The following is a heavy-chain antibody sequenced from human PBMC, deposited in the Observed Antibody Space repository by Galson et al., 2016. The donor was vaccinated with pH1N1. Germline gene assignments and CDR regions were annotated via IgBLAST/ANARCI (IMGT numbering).Heavy chain of an antibody. J-gene: IGHJ2*01. CDR1: GGTFGSYG. Sequence: SVKVSRKASGGTFGSYGINWVRQAPGQGLEWMGGIIPIFKTTKYAQNFQGRVTITADESTTTAYMELSSLRSEDTAVYYCAREDYYDTDLSDWYFDLWGRGTLLTVSS. CDR3: AREDYYDTDLSDWYFDL. D-gene: IGHD3-22*01. V-gene: IGHV1-69*13. CDR2: IIPIFKTT.